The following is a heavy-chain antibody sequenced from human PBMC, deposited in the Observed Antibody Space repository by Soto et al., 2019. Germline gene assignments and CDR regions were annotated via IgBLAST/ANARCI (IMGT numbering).Heavy chain of an antibody. J-gene: IGHJ5*02. CDR1: GGTFSSYA. V-gene: IGHV1-69*01. CDR3: ARDNPMRMVRGGGFDP. Sequence: QVQLVQSGAEVKKPGSSVKVSCKASGGTFSSYAISWVRQAPGQGLEWMGGIIPIFGTANYAQKFQGRVTITADESTSTAYMELNSLRSEDTAVYYCARDNPMRMVRGGGFDPWGQGTLVTVSS. CDR2: IIPIFGTA. D-gene: IGHD3-10*01.